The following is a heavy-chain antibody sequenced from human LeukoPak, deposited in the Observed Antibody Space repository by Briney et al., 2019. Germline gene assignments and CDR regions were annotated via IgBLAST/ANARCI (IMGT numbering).Heavy chain of an antibody. D-gene: IGHD5-24*01. V-gene: IGHV4-38-2*02. CDR1: GYSISSGYY. CDR2: IYHSGST. CDR3: AREGEGRDGYNLDY. J-gene: IGHJ4*02. Sequence: SETLSLTCTVSGYSISSGYYWGWIRQPPGKGLEWIGSIYHSGSTYYNPSLKSRVTISVDTSKNQFSLKLSSVTAADTAVYYCAREGEGRDGYNLDYWGQGTLVTVSS.